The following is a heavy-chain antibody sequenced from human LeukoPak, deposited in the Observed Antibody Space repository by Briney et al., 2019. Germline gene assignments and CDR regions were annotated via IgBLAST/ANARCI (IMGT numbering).Heavy chain of an antibody. V-gene: IGHV3-23*01. D-gene: IGHD4-17*01. J-gene: IGHJ4*02. CDR1: GFSFSGHA. CDR2: ISGGGTET. Sequence: GGSLRLSCAASGFSFSGHAMSWVRQAPGKGLEWVSAISGGGTETYDAGFVKGRFTISRDNSKNTLYLQMNSLRAEDTALYYCARLRNLVTTNLGIDYWGQGTLLTVSS. CDR3: ARLRNLVTTNLGIDY.